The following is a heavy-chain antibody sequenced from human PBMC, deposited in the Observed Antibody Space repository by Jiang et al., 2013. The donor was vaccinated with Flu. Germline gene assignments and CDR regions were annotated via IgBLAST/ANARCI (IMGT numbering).Heavy chain of an antibody. V-gene: IGHV4-31*03. D-gene: IGHD2-2*01. CDR1: GGSISSGGYY. J-gene: IGHJ4*02. CDR3: AAYQLLPYFFDY. CDR2: IYYSGST. Sequence: TLSLTCTVSGGSISSGGYYWTWIRQHPGKGLEWIGYIYYSGSTDYNPSLKSRVTISIDTSKNQFSLNLSPVTAADTAVYYCAAYQLLPYFFDYWGQGTLVTVSS.